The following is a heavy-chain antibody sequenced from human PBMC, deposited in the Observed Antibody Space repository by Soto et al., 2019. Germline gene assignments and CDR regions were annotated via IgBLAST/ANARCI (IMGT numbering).Heavy chain of an antibody. CDR1: GGSFSGYY. J-gene: IGHJ6*02. CDR2: INHSGST. D-gene: IGHD3-10*01. V-gene: IGHV4-34*01. Sequence: SETLSLTCAVYGGSFSGYYWSWIRQPPGKGLEWIGEINHSGSTNYNPSLKSRVTISVDTSKNQFSLKLSSVTAADTAVYYCAREDITMVRGVQTYYYYYGMDVWGQGTTVTVS. CDR3: AREDITMVRGVQTYYYYYGMDV.